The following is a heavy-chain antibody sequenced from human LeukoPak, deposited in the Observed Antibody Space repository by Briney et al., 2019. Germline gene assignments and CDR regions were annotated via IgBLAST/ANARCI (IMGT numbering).Heavy chain of an antibody. Sequence: GGSLRVSCAASGFTFSSYAMSWVRQAPGKGLEWVSAISGSGGNTYYADSVKGRFTISRDNSKNTLYLQMNSLRAEDTAVYYCAKGPPNNSQGYLDYWGQGTLVTVSS. CDR2: ISGSGGNT. V-gene: IGHV3-23*01. J-gene: IGHJ4*02. D-gene: IGHD1-14*01. CDR3: AKGPPNNSQGYLDY. CDR1: GFTFSSYA.